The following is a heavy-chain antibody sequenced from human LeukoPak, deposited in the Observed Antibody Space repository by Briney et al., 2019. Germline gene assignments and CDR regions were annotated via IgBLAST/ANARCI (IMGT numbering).Heavy chain of an antibody. CDR1: GFTFSSYW. J-gene: IGHJ5*02. CDR3: ARDLGYGALDP. CDR2: INPDGSQT. V-gene: IGHV3-7*01. D-gene: IGHD4-17*01. Sequence: GGSLRLSCAASGFTFSSYWMNWVRQAPGKGLEWVALINPDGSQTNFVDSVKGRLTISRDNAENSLYLQMNSLRAEDTAVYYCARDLGYGALDPWGQGTLVTVSS.